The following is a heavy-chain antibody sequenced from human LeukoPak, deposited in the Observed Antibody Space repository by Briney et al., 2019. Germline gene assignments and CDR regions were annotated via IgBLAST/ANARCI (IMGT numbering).Heavy chain of an antibody. J-gene: IGHJ4*02. Sequence: SETLSLTCTVSGGSISSYYWSWIRQPPGKGLEWIGYIYYSGSTNYNPSLKSRVTISVDTSKNQFSLKLSSVTAADTAVYYCARDIEYYYDSSGLNGDYWGQGTLVTVSS. CDR2: IYYSGST. CDR3: ARDIEYYYDSSGLNGDY. D-gene: IGHD3-22*01. V-gene: IGHV4-59*12. CDR1: GGSISSYY.